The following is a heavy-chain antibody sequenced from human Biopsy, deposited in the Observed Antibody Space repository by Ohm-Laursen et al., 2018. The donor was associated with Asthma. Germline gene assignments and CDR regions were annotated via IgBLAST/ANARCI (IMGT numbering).Heavy chain of an antibody. V-gene: IGHV3-11*01. Sequence: LSLTCAASGFTFSDYYMSWIRQAPGKGLEWISHINGKSNSIEYADSVKGRFTISRDNAKNSLYLQMNSLRAEDTAVYYCARDSYSSGLYDDFESWGQGTLVTVSS. D-gene: IGHD6-19*01. CDR3: ARDSYSSGLYDDFES. J-gene: IGHJ4*02. CDR1: GFTFSDYY. CDR2: INGKSNSI.